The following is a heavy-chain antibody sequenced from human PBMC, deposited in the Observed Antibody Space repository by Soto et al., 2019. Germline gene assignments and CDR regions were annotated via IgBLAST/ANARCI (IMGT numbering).Heavy chain of an antibody. CDR1: GFTFSSYA. CDR3: AAIRF. CDR2: ISGTGSTT. V-gene: IGHV3-23*01. J-gene: IGHJ4*02. Sequence: EVQLLESGGGLVQPGGSLRLSCVVLGFTFSSYAMSWVRQAPGKGLEWVSLISGTGSTTYYADSVKGRFTISRDNSKNTLYLQMSSLRADDTAVYYCAAIRFWGQGTLVTVSS.